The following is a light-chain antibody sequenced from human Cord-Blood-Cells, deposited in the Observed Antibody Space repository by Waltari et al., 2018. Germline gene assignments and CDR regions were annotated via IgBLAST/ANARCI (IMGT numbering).Light chain of an antibody. V-gene: IGLV3-21*04. Sequence: SYVLTQPPSVSVAPGKTARITCGGNNIGSKSVHWNQQKPGQAPVLVIDDDSDRSSGRPERLSGSNSGNTATLTISRGEAGDEADDDCEVWDSSSDQWVFGGGTKRTVL. J-gene: IGLJ3*02. CDR1: NIGSKS. CDR3: EVWDSSSDQWV. CDR2: DDS.